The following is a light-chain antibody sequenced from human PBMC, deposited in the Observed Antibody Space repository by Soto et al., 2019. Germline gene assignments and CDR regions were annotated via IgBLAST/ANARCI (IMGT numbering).Light chain of an antibody. CDR1: QRVNSN. CDR2: GAT. Sequence: IVLTQSPCTLSVSPGERPTLSCRASQRVNSNVAWYQQKPGQSPRLLVYGATARATGVPARFSGSGSGTQFTLTISSLQSEDFAVYYCQQYNNWRQTFGQGTKVDIK. J-gene: IGKJ1*01. CDR3: QQYNNWRQT. V-gene: IGKV3-15*01.